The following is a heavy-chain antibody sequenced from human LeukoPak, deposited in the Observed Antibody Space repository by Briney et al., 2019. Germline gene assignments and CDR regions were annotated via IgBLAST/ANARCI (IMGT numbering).Heavy chain of an antibody. D-gene: IGHD5-18*01. CDR3: ARGDRGYSYGKGY. V-gene: IGHV3-21*01. Sequence: GGSLRLSCAASGFTFSSYSMNSVRQAPGKGLEWVSSISSSSSYIYYADSVKGRFTISRDNAKNSLYLQMNSLRAEDTAVYYCARGDRGYSYGKGYWGQGTLVTVSS. CDR2: ISSSSSYI. J-gene: IGHJ4*02. CDR1: GFTFSSYS.